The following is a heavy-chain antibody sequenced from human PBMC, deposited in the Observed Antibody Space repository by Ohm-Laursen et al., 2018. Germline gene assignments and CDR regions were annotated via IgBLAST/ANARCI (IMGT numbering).Heavy chain of an antibody. CDR1: GFRFTSYW. Sequence: ASLRISCKCSGFRFTSYWIGRVRQMPGKGLEWMGNIYPGDSDTRYSPSFQGQVTISADKSISTAYLQWSSLKASDTAMYYCARRAAANTFDAFDIWGQGTMVTVSS. D-gene: IGHD6-13*01. CDR3: ARRAAANTFDAFDI. V-gene: IGHV5-51*01. CDR2: IYPGDSDT. J-gene: IGHJ3*02.